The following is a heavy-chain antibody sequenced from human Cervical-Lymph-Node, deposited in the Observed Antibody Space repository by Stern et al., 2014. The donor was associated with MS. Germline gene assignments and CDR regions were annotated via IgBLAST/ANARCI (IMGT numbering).Heavy chain of an antibody. J-gene: IGHJ5*02. CDR1: GGSFSDYY. CDR3: ARAPPRAQLIYYYGSQWFDP. CDR2: MNQSGNT. V-gene: IGHV4-34*01. Sequence: QVQLQQWGAGLLKPSETLSLTCGVYGGSFSDYYWSWIRQAPGKGLERIGEMNQSGNTNYNPALKSRLTVSIDTSKNQFSLRLRSVTAADTAVYFCARAPPRAQLIYYYGSQWFDPWGQGTLVTVSS. D-gene: IGHD3-10*01.